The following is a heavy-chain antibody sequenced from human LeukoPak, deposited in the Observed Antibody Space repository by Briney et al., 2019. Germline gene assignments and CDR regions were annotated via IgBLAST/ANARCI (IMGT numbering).Heavy chain of an antibody. V-gene: IGHV4-39*07. CDR3: ARVRRVLVPAALYYFDY. J-gene: IGHJ4*02. D-gene: IGHD2-2*01. CDR2: IDYSGST. Sequence: PSETLSLTCTVSGGSISSSSYSRGWIRQPPEKGLEWIGSIDYSGSTYYNPSLKSRFTISVDTSKNQFSLKLSSVTAADTAVYYCARVRRVLVPAALYYFDYWGQGTLVTVSS. CDR1: GGSISSSSYS.